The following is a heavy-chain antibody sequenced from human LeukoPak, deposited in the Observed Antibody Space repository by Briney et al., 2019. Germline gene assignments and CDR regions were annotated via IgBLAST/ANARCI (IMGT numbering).Heavy chain of an antibody. D-gene: IGHD6-13*01. V-gene: IGHV1-18*01. CDR2: ISAYNGNT. CDR3: ARASRQQPDAFDI. Sequence: ASVKVSCKASGYTFTSYAMNWVRQAPGQGLEWMGWISAYNGNTNYAQKLQGRVTMTTDTSTSTAYMELRSLRSDDTAVYYCARASRQQPDAFDIWGQGTMVTVSS. J-gene: IGHJ3*02. CDR1: GYTFTSYA.